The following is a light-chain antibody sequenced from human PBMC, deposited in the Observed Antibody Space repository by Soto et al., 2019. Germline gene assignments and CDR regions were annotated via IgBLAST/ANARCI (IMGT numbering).Light chain of an antibody. CDR2: DNN. CDR1: TSNIGNNY. V-gene: IGLV1-51*01. J-gene: IGLJ2*01. Sequence: QSVLTQPPSVSAAPGQMVTISCSGSTSNIGNNYVSWYRQLPGTAPKLLIYDNNKRPSGIPDRFSGSKSGTSATLGITGLQTGDEADYYCGTWDSSLSGEIFGGGTKLTVL. CDR3: GTWDSSLSGEI.